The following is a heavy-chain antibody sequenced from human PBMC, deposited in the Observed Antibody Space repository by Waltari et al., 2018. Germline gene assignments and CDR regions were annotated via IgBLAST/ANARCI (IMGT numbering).Heavy chain of an antibody. J-gene: IGHJ4*01. CDR3: ASTLPFSSWYVHGSFDY. D-gene: IGHD6-13*01. V-gene: IGHV3-48*01. CDR1: GFTFSSYS. CDR2: ISSSSSTI. Sequence: EVQLVESGGGLVQPGGSLRLSCAASGFTFSSYSMNWVRQAPGKGLEWVSYISSSSSTIYYADSVKGRFTISRDNAKNSLYLQMNSLRAEDTAVYYCASTLPFSSWYVHGSFDYWG.